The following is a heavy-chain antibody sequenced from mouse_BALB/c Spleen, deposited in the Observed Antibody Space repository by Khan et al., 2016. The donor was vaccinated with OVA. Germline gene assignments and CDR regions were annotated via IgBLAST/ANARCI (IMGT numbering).Heavy chain of an antibody. V-gene: IGHV1-4*01. Sequence: QVQLKESGAELVKPGASVKMSCKASGYTFTSYTMHWVKQRPGQGLEWIGYINPSSGYTKYNQKFKDKATLTADKSSSTAYMQLSSLTSEDSAVYYCARKRTRASYWCKGTTLTVSS. CDR2: INPSSGYT. CDR3: ARKRTRASY. J-gene: IGHJ2*01. CDR1: GYTFTSYT.